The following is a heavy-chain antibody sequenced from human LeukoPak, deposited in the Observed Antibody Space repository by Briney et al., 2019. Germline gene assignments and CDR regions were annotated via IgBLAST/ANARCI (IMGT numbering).Heavy chain of an antibody. J-gene: IGHJ4*02. CDR2: VNSDGSSR. D-gene: IGHD3-3*01. CDR1: GFTFSSYW. CDR3: ARSPQEGDYDFWSGFNYYFDD. V-gene: IGHV3-74*01. Sequence: SGGSLRLSCAASGFTFSSYWMHWVRQVPGKGPVWVSRVNSDGSSRSYADSVRGRFTISRDNANNTLYLQMNSLRAEDTAVYYCARSPQEGDYDFWSGFNYYFDDWGQGTLVTVSS.